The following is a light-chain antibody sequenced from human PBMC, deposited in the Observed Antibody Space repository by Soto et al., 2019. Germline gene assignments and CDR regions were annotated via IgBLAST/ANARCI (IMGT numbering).Light chain of an antibody. CDR2: GAS. CDR1: QSVDSK. V-gene: IGKV3-20*01. J-gene: IGKJ1*01. CDR3: QQYGSSTWT. Sequence: EIVMTQSPATLSVSPGERTTLSCRASQSVDSKLAWYQQKPGQAPSLLIYGASSRATGIPDRFSGSGSGTDFTLTISRLEPEDFAVYYCQQYGSSTWTFGQGTKVDIK.